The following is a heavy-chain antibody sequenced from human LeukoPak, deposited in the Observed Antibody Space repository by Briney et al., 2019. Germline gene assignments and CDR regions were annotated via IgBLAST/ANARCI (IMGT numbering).Heavy chain of an antibody. Sequence: PSETLSLTCTVSGGSISSSSYYWGWIRQPPGKGLEWIGSIYYSGSTYYNSSLKSRVTISVDTSKNQISLKLSSVTAADTAVYYCARQGLTARAGDHWGQGTLVTVPS. CDR2: IYYSGST. CDR1: GGSISSSSYY. CDR3: ARQGLTARAGDH. V-gene: IGHV4-39*01. J-gene: IGHJ5*02. D-gene: IGHD6-6*01.